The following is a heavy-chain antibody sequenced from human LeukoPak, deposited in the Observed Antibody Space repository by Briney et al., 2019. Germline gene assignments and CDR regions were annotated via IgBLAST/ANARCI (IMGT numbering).Heavy chain of an antibody. CDR2: IHPNNGGT. CDR1: GYTFIGHY. J-gene: IGHJ4*02. CDR3: ARGRGSSWFYFDY. Sequence: ASVKVSCKASGYTFIGHYMHWVRQAPGQGLEWMGRIHPNNGGTNYALKFQGRVTMTRDTSIRTVYMELSSLRFDDTAVYYCARGRGSSWFYFDYWGQGTLVTVSS. D-gene: IGHD6-13*01. V-gene: IGHV1-2*06.